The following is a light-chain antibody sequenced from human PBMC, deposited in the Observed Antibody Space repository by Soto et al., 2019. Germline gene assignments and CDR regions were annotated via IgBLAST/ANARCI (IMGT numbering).Light chain of an antibody. V-gene: IGLV2-14*02. CDR2: DVR. J-gene: IGLJ1*01. Sequence: QSVLTRPASGSGSPGRSITISCTGTSSDVGSYNLVSWYQQHPGKAPKLMIYDVRNRPSGISNRFSGSKSGNTASLTISGLQAEDEADYYCSSYTTSSTLYVFGTGTKVTVL. CDR3: SSYTTSSTLYV. CDR1: SSDVGSYNL.